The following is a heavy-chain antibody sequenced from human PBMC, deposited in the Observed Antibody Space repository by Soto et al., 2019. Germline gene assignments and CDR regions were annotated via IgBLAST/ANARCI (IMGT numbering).Heavy chain of an antibody. Sequence: PSETLSLTCAVSGGSISSSNWWSWVRQPPGKGLEWIGEIYHSGSTNYNPSLKSRVTISVDKSKNQFSLKLSSVTAADTAVYYCASRSVVAATSLDYWGQGTLVTAPQ. CDR1: GGSISSSNW. CDR3: ASRSVVAATSLDY. V-gene: IGHV4-4*02. D-gene: IGHD2-15*01. J-gene: IGHJ4*02. CDR2: IYHSGST.